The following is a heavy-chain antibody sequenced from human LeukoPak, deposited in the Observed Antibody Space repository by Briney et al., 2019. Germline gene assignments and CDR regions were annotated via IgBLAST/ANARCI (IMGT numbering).Heavy chain of an antibody. J-gene: IGHJ6*02. CDR2: IYYSGST. V-gene: IGHV4-39*01. CDR1: GGSISSSSYY. Sequence: PSETLSLTCTVSGGSISSSSYYWGWMRQPPGKRLEWIGSIYYSGSTYYNPSIKSRVTLSEDASKNQFSMTLSSVTAPDTAVYDCAILIRPRYCSSTSCYTSAGMDVWGQGTTVTVSS. D-gene: IGHD2-2*02. CDR3: AILIRPRYCSSTSCYTSAGMDV.